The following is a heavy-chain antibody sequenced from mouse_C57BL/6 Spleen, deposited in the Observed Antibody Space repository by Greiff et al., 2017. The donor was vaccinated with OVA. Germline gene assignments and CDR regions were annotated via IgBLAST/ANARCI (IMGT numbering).Heavy chain of an antibody. CDR1: GYTFTDYN. J-gene: IGHJ2*01. CDR2: INPNNGGT. CDR3: ARFSMQTGYYLDY. V-gene: IGHV1-18*01. Sequence: VQLQQSGPELVKPGASVKIPCKASGYTFTDYNMDWVKQSHGKSLEWIGDINPNNGGTIYNQKFKGKATLTVDKSSSTAYMELRSLTSEDTAVYYCARFSMQTGYYLDYWGQGTTLTVSS. D-gene: IGHD6-5*01.